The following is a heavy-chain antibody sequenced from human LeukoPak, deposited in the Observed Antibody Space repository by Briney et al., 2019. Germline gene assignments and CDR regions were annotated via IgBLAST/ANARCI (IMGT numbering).Heavy chain of an antibody. CDR2: ISSSSSSK. J-gene: IGHJ4*02. CDR1: GFTVNDYG. Sequence: GGSLRLSCAASGFTVNDYGMHWVRQAPGEGLEWVSYISSSSSSKQYADSVKGRFTISRDNAKNSLYLQMNSLRAEDSAVYYRARGGAARPDYWGQGTQVTVSS. CDR3: ARGGAARPDY. D-gene: IGHD6-6*01. V-gene: IGHV3-48*01.